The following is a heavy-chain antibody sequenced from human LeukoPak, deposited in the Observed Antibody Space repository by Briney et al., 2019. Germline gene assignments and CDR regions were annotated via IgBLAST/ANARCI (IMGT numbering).Heavy chain of an antibody. D-gene: IGHD6-19*01. CDR2: INHSGST. CDR1: GGSFSGYY. Sequence: SETLSLTCAVYGGSFSGYYWSWIRQPPGKGLEGIGEINHSGSTNYNPSLKSRITISVDTSKNQFSLKLSSVTAADTAVYYCARGRIAVASWFKSYYFDYWGQGTLVTVSS. CDR3: ARGRIAVASWFKSYYFDY. J-gene: IGHJ4*02. V-gene: IGHV4-34*01.